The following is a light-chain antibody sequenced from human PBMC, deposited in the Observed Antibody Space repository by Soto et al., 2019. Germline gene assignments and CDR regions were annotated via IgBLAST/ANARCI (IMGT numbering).Light chain of an antibody. Sequence: EIVLRQSPGTLSLSPGERATLSCRASQSAISTYFVWYQQKPGQAPRLLIYGASNRATGIPDRFSGSGSGTDFTLASSRLEPEDFAVYYCQQYGSSPYTFGQGTKLEIK. CDR2: GAS. CDR1: QSAISTY. V-gene: IGKV3-20*01. CDR3: QQYGSSPYT. J-gene: IGKJ2*01.